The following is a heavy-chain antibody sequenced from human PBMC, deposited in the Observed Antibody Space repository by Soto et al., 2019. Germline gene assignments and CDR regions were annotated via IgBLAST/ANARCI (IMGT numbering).Heavy chain of an antibody. CDR1: GYTFTTYA. CDR3: ERDGPQFMVTTFRGGYWFDP. CDR2: ISAGNGNT. D-gene: IGHD4-17*01. V-gene: IGHV1-3*01. J-gene: IGHJ5*02. Sequence: QVQLVQSGAEVKKPGASVKVSCKASGYTFTTYAIHWVRQVPGQRLEWMGWISAGNGNTKYSQKFQGRVTITRDTYASTAYMELSSLRAEDTAVYYCERDGPQFMVTTFRGGYWFDPWGQGTLVTVSS.